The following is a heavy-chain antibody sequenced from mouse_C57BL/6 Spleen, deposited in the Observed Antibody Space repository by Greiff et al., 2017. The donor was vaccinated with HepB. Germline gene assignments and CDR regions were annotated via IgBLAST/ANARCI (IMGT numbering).Heavy chain of an antibody. CDR3: ARAGTTVVATDYYAMDY. CDR1: GFTFSSYA. J-gene: IGHJ4*01. CDR2: ISDGGSYT. D-gene: IGHD1-1*01. Sequence: EVQGVESGGGLVKPGGSLKLSCAASGFTFSSYAMSWVRQTPEKRLEWVATISDGGSYTYYPDNVKGRFTISRDNAKNNLYLQMSHLKSEDTAMYYCARAGTTVVATDYYAMDYWGQGTSVTVSS. V-gene: IGHV5-4*01.